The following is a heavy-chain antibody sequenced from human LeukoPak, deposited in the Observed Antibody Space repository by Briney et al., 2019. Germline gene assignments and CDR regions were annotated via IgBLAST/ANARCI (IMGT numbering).Heavy chain of an antibody. Sequence: QSGGSLRLSCVGSGFTFTTYWMTWVRQAPGKGLEWVAIIKQDGSEKYYVDSVKGRFTVSRDNAENSLYLQMNSLRAEDTAVYYCARVGGSLESTFDIWGQGTMVTVSS. J-gene: IGHJ3*02. CDR2: IKQDGSEK. V-gene: IGHV3-7*01. CDR3: ARVGGSLESTFDI. CDR1: GFTFTTYW. D-gene: IGHD3-3*01.